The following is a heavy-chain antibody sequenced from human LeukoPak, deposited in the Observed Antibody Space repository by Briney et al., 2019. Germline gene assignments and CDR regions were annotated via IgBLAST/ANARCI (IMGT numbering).Heavy chain of an antibody. D-gene: IGHD2-15*01. J-gene: IGHJ5*02. CDR1: GFTFSNAW. CDR3: TTLVVAATPVDWFDP. Sequence: GGSLRLSCAASGFTFSNAWMSWVRQAPGKGPEWVGRIKSKTDGGTTDYAAPVKGRFTISRDDSKNTLYLQMNSLKTEDTAVYYCTTLVVAATPVDWFDPWGQGTLVTVSS. V-gene: IGHV3-15*01. CDR2: IKSKTDGGTT.